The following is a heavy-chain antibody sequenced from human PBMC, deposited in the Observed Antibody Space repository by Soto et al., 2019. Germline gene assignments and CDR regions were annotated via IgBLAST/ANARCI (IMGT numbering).Heavy chain of an antibody. CDR2: INHSGST. CDR3: ARRHAGNLDY. D-gene: IGHD2-8*01. V-gene: IGHV4-39*07. CDR1: GGSIISSSYY. Sequence: SETLSLTCTVSGGSIISSSYYWSWFRQPPGKGLEWIGEINHSGSTNYNPSLKSRVTISVDTSKNQFSLKLSSVTAADTAVYYCARRHAGNLDYWGQGTLVTLSS. J-gene: IGHJ4*02.